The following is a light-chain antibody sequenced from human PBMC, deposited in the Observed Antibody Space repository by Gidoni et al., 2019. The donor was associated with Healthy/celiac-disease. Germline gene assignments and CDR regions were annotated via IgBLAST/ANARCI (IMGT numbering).Light chain of an antibody. Sequence: SYVLTKPPSGSVAPGKTARITCGGNNIGSKSVHWYQQKPGQAPVLVIYYDSDRPSGIPERFSGSNSGNTATLTISRVEAGDEADYYCQVWDSSSDHVVFGGGTKLTVL. CDR1: NIGSKS. CDR3: QVWDSSSDHVV. V-gene: IGLV3-21*04. J-gene: IGLJ2*01. CDR2: YDS.